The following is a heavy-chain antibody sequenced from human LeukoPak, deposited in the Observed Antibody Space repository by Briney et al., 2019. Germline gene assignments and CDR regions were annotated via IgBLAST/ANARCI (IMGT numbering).Heavy chain of an antibody. CDR1: GGSISSGGYY. J-gene: IGHJ6*02. V-gene: IGHV4-31*03. Sequence: SQTLSLTCTVSGGSISSGGYYWSWIRQHPGKGLEWIGYIYYSGSTYYNPSLKSRVTISVDTSKNQFSLKLSSVTAADTAVYYCARDLNYYGSGLNYYYAMDVWGQGTTVTVSS. CDR2: IYYSGST. CDR3: ARDLNYYGSGLNYYYAMDV. D-gene: IGHD3-10*01.